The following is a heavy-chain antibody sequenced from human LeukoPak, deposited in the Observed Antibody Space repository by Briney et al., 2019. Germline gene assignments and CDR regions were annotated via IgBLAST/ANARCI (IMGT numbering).Heavy chain of an antibody. CDR2: IIPILGIA. D-gene: IGHD2-2*02. J-gene: IGHJ1*01. V-gene: IGHV1-69*04. CDR3: ARDAPHLVPAAIGHAEYFQH. CDR1: GGTFSSYA. Sequence: PQASVKVSCKASGGTFSSYAISWVRQAPGQGLEWMGRIIPILGIANYAQKFQGRVTMTTDTSTSTAYMELRSLRSDDTAVYYCARDAPHLVPAAIGHAEYFQHWGQGTLVTVSS.